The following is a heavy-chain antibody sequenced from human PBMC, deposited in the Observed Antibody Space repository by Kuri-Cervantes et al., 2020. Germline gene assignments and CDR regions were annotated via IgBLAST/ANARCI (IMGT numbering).Heavy chain of an antibody. CDR2: IHVGNDNT. V-gene: IGHV1/OR15-3*02. CDR3: ALRGDYFDY. Sequence: ASVKVSCKASGYTFTYRYLHWVRQAPGQALEWMGWIHVGNDNTRCSQKFQGRVSITRDTSASTVYMELRSLRSDDTAVYYCALRGDYFDYWGQGTRVTVSS. J-gene: IGHJ4*02. CDR1: GYTFTYRY.